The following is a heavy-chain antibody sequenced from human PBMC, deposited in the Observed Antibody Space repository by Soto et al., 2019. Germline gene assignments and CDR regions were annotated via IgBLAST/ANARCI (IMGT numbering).Heavy chain of an antibody. Sequence: PSETLSLTCAVYGGSFSGYYWSWIRQPPGKGLEWIGEINHSGSTNYNPFLKSRVTISVDTSKNQFSLKLSSVTAADTAVYYCAREVGLGITMVRGSDYYGMDVWGQGTTVTVSS. J-gene: IGHJ6*02. D-gene: IGHD3-10*01. CDR1: GGSFSGYY. CDR3: AREVGLGITMVRGSDYYGMDV. V-gene: IGHV4-34*01. CDR2: INHSGST.